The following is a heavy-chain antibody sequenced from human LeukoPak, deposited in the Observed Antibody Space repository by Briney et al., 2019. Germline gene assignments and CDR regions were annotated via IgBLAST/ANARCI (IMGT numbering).Heavy chain of an antibody. D-gene: IGHD6-19*01. CDR3: AGGRGWSSDY. V-gene: IGHV3-7*03. CDR1: GFTFSSYW. CDR2: IEQDGSEK. Sequence: GGSLRLSCAPSGFTFSSYWMNWVRQAPGKGLEWVANIEQDGSEKTYVASVKGRFTISRDNAKNSLYLQMSSLRAEDTAVYSCAGGRGWSSDYWGQRTLVTVSS. J-gene: IGHJ4*02.